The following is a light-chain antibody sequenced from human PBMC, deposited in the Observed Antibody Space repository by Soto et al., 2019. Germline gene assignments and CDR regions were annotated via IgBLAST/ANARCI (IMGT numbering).Light chain of an antibody. CDR3: QQYYSRRT. V-gene: IGKV1-5*01. J-gene: IGKJ1*01. CDR1: QDINNW. CDR2: DAS. Sequence: DTQMTQSPSTLSASVGDRVTITCRASQDINNWLAWYQQKPGNAPKFLIYDASTLESGVPSRFRGGGSGTEFTLTTSSLQPDDSATYYCQQYYSRRTFGKGTQV.